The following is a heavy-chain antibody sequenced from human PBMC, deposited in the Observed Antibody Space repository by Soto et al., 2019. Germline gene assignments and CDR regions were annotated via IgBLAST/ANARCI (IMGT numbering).Heavy chain of an antibody. CDR3: ARGSVDTVDSSGFYEY. CDR2: INHSGGT. V-gene: IGHV4-34*01. CDR1: GGSFSAYY. Sequence: SETLSLTCAVYGGSFSAYYWSWIRQPPGKGLEWSGEINHSGGTSYNPSLKSRVTISVDTSKSQFSLKLTSVTAADRAVYYCARGSVDTVDSSGFYEYWGRGTPVTVSS. D-gene: IGHD3-22*01. J-gene: IGHJ4*02.